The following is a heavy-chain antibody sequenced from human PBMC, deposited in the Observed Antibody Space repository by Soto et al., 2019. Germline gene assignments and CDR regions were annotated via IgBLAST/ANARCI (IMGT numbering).Heavy chain of an antibody. CDR3: ARGRFISKGYDSGWYIAH. V-gene: IGHV1-8*01. D-gene: IGHD6-19*01. CDR2: MNPDSGST. CDR1: GYPFTSYH. J-gene: IGHJ5*02. Sequence: GASVKVSCKPSGYPFTSYHVNWGLQAPGQGLEWMGWMNPDSGSTDYALKFQGRLTMTRNTSMSTAYLELRSLTSEDTAIYYCARGRFISKGYDSGWYIAHWGQGTQVTVSS.